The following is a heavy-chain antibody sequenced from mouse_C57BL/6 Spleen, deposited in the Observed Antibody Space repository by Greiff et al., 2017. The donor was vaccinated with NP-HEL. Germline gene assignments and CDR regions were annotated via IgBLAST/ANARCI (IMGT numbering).Heavy chain of an antibody. CDR1: GYTFTSYW. Sequence: QVQLQQPGAELVKPGASVKMSCKASGYTFTSYWITWVKQRPGQGLEWIGDIYPGSGSTNYNEKFKSKATLTVDTSSSTAYMQLSSLTSEDSAVYYCARDYYGSSPYAIDYWGQGTSVTVSS. CDR2: IYPGSGST. J-gene: IGHJ4*01. CDR3: ARDYYGSSPYAIDY. V-gene: IGHV1-55*01. D-gene: IGHD1-1*01.